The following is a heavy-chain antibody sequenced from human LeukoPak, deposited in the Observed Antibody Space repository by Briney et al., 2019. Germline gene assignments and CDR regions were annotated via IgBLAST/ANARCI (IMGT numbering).Heavy chain of an antibody. CDR1: GGSISSGGYS. D-gene: IGHD5-12*01. V-gene: IGHV4-31*03. J-gene: IGHJ4*02. CDR2: IYYNGRA. CDR3: ASGHDSLDH. Sequence: PSETLSLTCTVSGGSISSGGYSWTWIRQHPGKGPEWIAYIYYNGRAHYNPSLKSRVTIAVDTSKNQFSLRLSSVTAADTAVYYCASGHDSLDHWGQGTLVTVSS.